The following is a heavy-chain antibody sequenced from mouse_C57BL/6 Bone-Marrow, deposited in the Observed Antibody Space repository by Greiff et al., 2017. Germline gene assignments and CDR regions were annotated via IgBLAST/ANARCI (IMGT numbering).Heavy chain of an antibody. Sequence: QVQLQQSGPELVKPGASVKISCKASGYAFSSSWMNWVKQRPGKGLEWIGRIYPGDGDTNYNGKFKGKATLTADKSSSTAYMQLSSLTSEDSAVYFCAIPPYDYLAMDYWGQGTSVTVSS. CDR1: GYAFSSSW. CDR3: AIPPYDYLAMDY. CDR2: IYPGDGDT. J-gene: IGHJ4*01. V-gene: IGHV1-82*01.